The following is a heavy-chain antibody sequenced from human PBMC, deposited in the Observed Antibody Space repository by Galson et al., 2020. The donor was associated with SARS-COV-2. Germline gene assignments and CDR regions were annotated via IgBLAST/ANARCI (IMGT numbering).Heavy chain of an antibody. J-gene: IGHJ3*02. CDR1: GFPFATYW. CDR3: ARPRDGYSNGAFEI. V-gene: IGHV5-51*01. Sequence: GESLKISCAGSGFPFATYWIAWVRQMPGKGLEWMGIIYPGDSDTRYSPSFQGQVIISADKSISTTYLQWNSLKASDTAMYYCARPRDGYSNGAFEIWGQGTMVTVSS. CDR2: IYPGDSDT. D-gene: IGHD2-15*01.